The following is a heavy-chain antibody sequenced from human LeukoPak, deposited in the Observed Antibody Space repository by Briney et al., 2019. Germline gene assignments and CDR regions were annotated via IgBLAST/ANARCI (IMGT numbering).Heavy chain of an antibody. CDR1: GFTFSSYG. D-gene: IGHD3-3*01. J-gene: IGHJ6*02. CDR3: XXXXXXYDFWSGYHRYYYYGMDV. Sequence: SLRLSCAASGFTFSSYGMHWVRQAPGNGMEWVAVISYDGSNKYYADSVKGRFTISRDNSKNTLYLQMNSLRAEVTAVYYXXXXXXXYDFWSGYHRYYYYGMDVWGQGTTVTVSS. CDR2: ISYDGSNK. V-gene: IGHV3-30*03.